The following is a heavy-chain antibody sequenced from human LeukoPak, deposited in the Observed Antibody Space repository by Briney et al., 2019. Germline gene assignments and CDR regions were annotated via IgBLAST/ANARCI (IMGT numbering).Heavy chain of an antibody. CDR2: ISSSSSYI. CDR1: GFTFSSYS. Sequence: GGSLRLSCAASGFTFSSYSMNWVRQAPGKGLEWVSSISSSSSYIYYADSVKGRFTISRDNAKNSLYLQMNSLRAEDTAVYYCARELGGGSGSRSYRYNWFDPWGQGTLVTVSS. CDR3: ARELGGGSGSRSYRYNWFDP. V-gene: IGHV3-21*01. J-gene: IGHJ5*02. D-gene: IGHD3-10*01.